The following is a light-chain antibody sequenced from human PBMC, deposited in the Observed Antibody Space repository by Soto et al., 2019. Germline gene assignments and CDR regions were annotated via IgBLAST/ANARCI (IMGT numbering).Light chain of an antibody. V-gene: IGKV1-39*01. J-gene: IGKJ1*01. Sequence: DIQMTQSPSSLSASVGDRVTITCRASQTISNYLNWYQQKPGIAPKLLIYAASSLQSGVPSRFSGSGSGTDFTLTVSSLQTEDFATYYCQQSYTTPRTFGQGTKVEIK. CDR2: AAS. CDR1: QTISNY. CDR3: QQSYTTPRT.